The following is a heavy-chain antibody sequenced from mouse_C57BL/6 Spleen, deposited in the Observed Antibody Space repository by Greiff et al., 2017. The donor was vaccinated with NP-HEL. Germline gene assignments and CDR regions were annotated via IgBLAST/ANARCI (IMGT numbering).Heavy chain of an antibody. CDR3: ARGSLITTVVAGDYFDY. CDR2: IDPSDSYT. D-gene: IGHD1-1*01. Sequence: VQLQQPGAELVMPGASVKLSCKASGYTFTSYWMHWVKQRPGQGLEWIGEIDPSDSYTNYNQKFKGKSTLTVDKSSSTAYMQLSSLTSEDSAVYYCARGSLITTVVAGDYFDYWGQGTTLTVSS. CDR1: GYTFTSYW. V-gene: IGHV1-69*01. J-gene: IGHJ2*01.